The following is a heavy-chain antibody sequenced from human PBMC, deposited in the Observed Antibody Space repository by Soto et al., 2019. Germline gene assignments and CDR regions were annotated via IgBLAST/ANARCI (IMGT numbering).Heavy chain of an antibody. CDR3: ARRLATTVSALGY. Sequence: GSLRLSCTASGLTFTSSSFHWVRQAPGKGLEWVAVISENGDRQYSTESVRGRFLISRDSSRNTVYLQINSLRPEDTGVYFCARRLATTVSALGYWGQGALVTVSS. D-gene: IGHD4-17*01. CDR2: ISENGDRQ. V-gene: IGHV3-30-3*01. J-gene: IGHJ4*02. CDR1: GLTFTSSS.